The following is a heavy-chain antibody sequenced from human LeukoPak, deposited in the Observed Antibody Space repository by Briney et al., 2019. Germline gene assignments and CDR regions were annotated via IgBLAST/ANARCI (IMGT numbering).Heavy chain of an antibody. J-gene: IGHJ5*02. CDR2: IYYSGST. CDR3: ARAAVAGRGPWFDP. CDR1: GGSISSYY. V-gene: IGHV4-59*01. D-gene: IGHD6-19*01. Sequence: SETLSLTCTVSGGSISSYYWSWLRQPPGKGLEWIGYIYYSGSTNYNPSLKSRVTISVDTSKNQFSLKLSSVTAADTAVYYCARAAVAGRGPWFDPWGQGTLVTVSS.